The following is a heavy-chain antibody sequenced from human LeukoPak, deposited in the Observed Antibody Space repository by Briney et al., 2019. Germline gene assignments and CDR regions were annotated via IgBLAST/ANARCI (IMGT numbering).Heavy chain of an antibody. J-gene: IGHJ6*04. V-gene: IGHV1-18*01. Sequence: GASVKVSCKASGYTFTSYGISWVRQAPGQGLEWMGWISAYNGNTNYAQKLQGRVTMTTDTSTSTAYMELRSLRSDDTAVYYCARGRNYYDFWSGYYTLDVWGKGTTVTVSS. CDR2: ISAYNGNT. CDR1: GYTFTSYG. D-gene: IGHD3-3*01. CDR3: ARGRNYYDFWSGYYTLDV.